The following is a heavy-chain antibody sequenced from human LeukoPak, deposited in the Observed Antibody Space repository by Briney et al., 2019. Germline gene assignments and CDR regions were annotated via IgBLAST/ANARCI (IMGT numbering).Heavy chain of an antibody. D-gene: IGHD3-9*01. CDR3: ARGLVDILTGYYYYYGMDV. CDR2: ISYDGSNK. CDR1: GFTFSSYA. J-gene: IGHJ6*02. Sequence: AGGSPRLSCAASGFTFSSYAMHWVRQAPGKGLEWVAVISYDGSNKYYADSVKGRFTISRDNSKNTLYLQMNSLRAEDTAVYYCARGLVDILTGYYYYYGMDVWGQGTTVTVSS. V-gene: IGHV3-30*04.